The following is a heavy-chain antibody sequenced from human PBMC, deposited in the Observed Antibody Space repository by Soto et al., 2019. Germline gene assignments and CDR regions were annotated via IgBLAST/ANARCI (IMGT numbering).Heavy chain of an antibody. CDR3: VRRGGAVAGTSRFDY. J-gene: IGHJ4*02. CDR2: IYYSGST. Sequence: QLQLQESGPGLVKPSETLSLTCTVSGGSISSSSYFWGCIRQPPGKGLEWIGTIYYSGSTYYNPSLTSRVTMSVDTSKNQFSLKMSSVTAADTAVYYCVRRGGAVAGTSRFDYLGQGILVTVSS. V-gene: IGHV4-39*01. CDR1: GGSISSSSYF. D-gene: IGHD6-19*01.